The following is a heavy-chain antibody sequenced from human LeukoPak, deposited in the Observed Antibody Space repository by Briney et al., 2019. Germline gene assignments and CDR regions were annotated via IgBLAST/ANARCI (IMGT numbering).Heavy chain of an antibody. CDR1: GFTFSDYY. V-gene: IGHV3-11*04. J-gene: IGHJ4*02. CDR3: ARVSCSSTSCPPSY. Sequence: PGGSLRLSCAASGFTFSDYYMSSIRQAPGKGLEWVSYISSSGSTIYYADSVKGRFTISRDNAKNSLYLQMNSLRAEDTAVYYCARVSCSSTSCPPSYWGQGTLVTVSS. D-gene: IGHD2-2*01. CDR2: ISSSGSTI.